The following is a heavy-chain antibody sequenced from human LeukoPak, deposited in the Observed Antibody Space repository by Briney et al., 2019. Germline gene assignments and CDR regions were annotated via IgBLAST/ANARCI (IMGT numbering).Heavy chain of an antibody. V-gene: IGHV3-7*01. CDR3: AREAPGFDYYDSSGPFDY. D-gene: IGHD3-22*01. CDR2: IKQDGSEK. CDR1: GFTFSSYW. J-gene: IGHJ4*02. Sequence: GGSLRLSCAASGFTFSSYWMSWVRQAPGKGLEWVANIKQDGSEKYYVDSVKGRFTISRDNAKNSLYLQMNSLRAEDTAVYYCAREAPGFDYYDSSGPFDYWGQGTLVTVSS.